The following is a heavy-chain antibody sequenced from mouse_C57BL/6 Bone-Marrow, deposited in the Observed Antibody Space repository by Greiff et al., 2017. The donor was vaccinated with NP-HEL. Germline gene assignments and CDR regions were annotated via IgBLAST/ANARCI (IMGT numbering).Heavy chain of an antibody. V-gene: IGHV14-4*01. CDR3: TTLFGGSSYDYFDY. J-gene: IGHJ2*01. CDR2: IDPENGDT. D-gene: IGHD1-1*01. Sequence: EVQLQQSGAELVRPGASVKLSCTASGFNIKDDYMHWVKQRPEQGLEWIGWIDPENGDTEYASKFQGKATITADTSSNTAYLQLSSLTSEDTAVYYCTTLFGGSSYDYFDYWGQGTTLTVSS. CDR1: GFNIKDDY.